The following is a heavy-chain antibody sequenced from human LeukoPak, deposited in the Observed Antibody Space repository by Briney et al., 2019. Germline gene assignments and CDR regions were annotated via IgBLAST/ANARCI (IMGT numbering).Heavy chain of an antibody. CDR2: IYYSGST. V-gene: IGHV4-39*07. CDR1: GGSISSSSYY. D-gene: IGHD1-26*01. CDR3: ARVVRYSGSYYYYYMDV. J-gene: IGHJ6*03. Sequence: SETLSLTCTVSGGSISSSSYYWGWIRQPPGKGLEWLGSIYYSGSTYYNPSLKSRVTISVDTSKNQFSLKLSSVTAADTAVYYCARVVRYSGSYYYYYMDVWGKGTTVTISS.